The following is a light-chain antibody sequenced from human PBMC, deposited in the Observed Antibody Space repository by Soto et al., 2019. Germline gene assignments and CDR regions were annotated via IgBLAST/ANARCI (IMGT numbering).Light chain of an antibody. J-gene: IGKJ3*01. Sequence: DIVMTQSPESLAVSLGERATINCTSSQSVLYSSKNKNYLAWYQQKPGQPPNLLIYWASTRESGVPDRCSGSGSGTDFTLTITSLQAEDVAVYYFQQHYTTPFTFGPGTKVDIE. CDR2: WAS. CDR3: QQHYTTPFT. CDR1: QSVLYSSKNKNY. V-gene: IGKV4-1*01.